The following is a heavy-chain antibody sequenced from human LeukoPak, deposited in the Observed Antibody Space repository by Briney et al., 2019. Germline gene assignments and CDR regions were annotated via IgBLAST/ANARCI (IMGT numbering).Heavy chain of an antibody. J-gene: IGHJ4*02. CDR3: AKIPRDGYNAIDY. Sequence: GGSLRLSCAASGFTFGSYAMSWVRQAPGKGLEWVSAISGSGGSTYYADSVKGRFTISRDNSKNTLYLQMNSLRAEDTAVYYCAKIPRDGYNAIDYWGQGTLVTVSS. V-gene: IGHV3-23*01. CDR2: ISGSGGST. D-gene: IGHD5-24*01. CDR1: GFTFGSYA.